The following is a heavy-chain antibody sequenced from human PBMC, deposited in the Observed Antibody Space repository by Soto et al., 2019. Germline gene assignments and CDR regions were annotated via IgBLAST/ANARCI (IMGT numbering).Heavy chain of an antibody. CDR2: IYYSGST. CDR3: GRDQVSGAVAGLIDY. CDR1: GGSISSGDYY. J-gene: IGHJ4*02. D-gene: IGHD6-19*01. V-gene: IGHV4-30-4*01. Sequence: QVQLQESGPGLVKPSQTLSLTCTVSGGSISSGDYYWSWIRQPPGKGLEWIGYIYYSGSTYYNPSLKSRVTISVDTSKNQFSLKLSSVTAADTAVYYCGRDQVSGAVAGLIDYWGQGTLVTVSS.